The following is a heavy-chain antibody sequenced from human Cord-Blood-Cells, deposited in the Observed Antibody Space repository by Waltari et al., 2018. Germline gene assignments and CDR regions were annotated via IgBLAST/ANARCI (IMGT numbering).Heavy chain of an antibody. V-gene: IGHV3-33*01. D-gene: IGHD1-1*01. J-gene: IGHJ4*02. CDR1: GLPFSSSG. Sequence: QVQLVESGGGVVQPGRSLRLSCAAAGLPFSSSGMPWVRQAPGKGLEGVAVIWYDGSNKYYADSVKGRFTISRDNSKNTLYLQMNSLRAEDTAVYYCARGWNYFDYWGQGTLVTVSS. CDR3: ARGWNYFDY. CDR2: IWYDGSNK.